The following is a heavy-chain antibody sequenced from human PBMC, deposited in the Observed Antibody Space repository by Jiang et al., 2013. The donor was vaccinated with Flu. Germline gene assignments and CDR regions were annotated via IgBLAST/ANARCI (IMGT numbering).Heavy chain of an antibody. V-gene: IGHV1-69*04. CDR1: GGTFSSYA. CDR3: AIFTLCSSTSCYEVFAFDI. J-gene: IGHJ3*02. D-gene: IGHD2-2*01. Sequence: QSGAEVKKPGSSVKVSCKASGGTFSSYAISWVRQAPGQGLEWMGRIIPILGIANYAQKFQGRVTITADKSTSTAYMELSSLRSEDTAVYYCAIFTLCSSTSCYEVFAFDIWGQGTSGHRLF. CDR2: IIPILGIA.